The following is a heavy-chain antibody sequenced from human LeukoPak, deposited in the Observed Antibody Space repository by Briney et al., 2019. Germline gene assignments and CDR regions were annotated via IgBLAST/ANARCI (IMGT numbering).Heavy chain of an antibody. J-gene: IGHJ4*02. D-gene: IGHD3-22*01. Sequence: SETLSLTCTVSDYSIGSGYSWGGIRRPPGKGLEWIAIISHDGTTFYNPSLKSRVTMTLDTSRNQFSLRLSSVTAADTAVYYCARDLSVYYYYYFDFWGQGTLVTVSS. CDR2: ISHDGTT. CDR1: DYSIGSGYS. V-gene: IGHV4-38-2*02. CDR3: ARDLSVYYYYYFDF.